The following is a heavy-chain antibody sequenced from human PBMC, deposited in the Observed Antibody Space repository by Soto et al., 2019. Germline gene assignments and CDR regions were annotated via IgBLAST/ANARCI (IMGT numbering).Heavy chain of an antibody. D-gene: IGHD6-13*01. V-gene: IGHV3-21*01. CDR3: ARAGIATDDIRYYYYMDV. CDR2: ISSSSSYI. J-gene: IGHJ6*03. CDR1: GFTFSSYS. Sequence: GGSLRLSCAASGFTFSSYSMNWVRQAPGKGLEWVSSISSSSSYIYYADSVKGRFTISRDNAKNSLYLQMNSLRAEDTAVYYCARAGIATDDIRYYYYMDVWGKGTTVTVSS.